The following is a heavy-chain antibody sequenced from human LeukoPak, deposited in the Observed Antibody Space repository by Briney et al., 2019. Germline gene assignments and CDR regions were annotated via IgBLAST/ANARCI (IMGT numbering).Heavy chain of an antibody. D-gene: IGHD3-10*01. J-gene: IGHJ6*03. CDR3: ARLSMVRGFWEYMDV. CDR2: IYPGDSDT. V-gene: IGHV5-51*01. Sequence: GESLKISCKGSGYSFTSYWIGWVRQMPGKGLEWMGIIYPGDSDTRYSPSFQGQVTISADKSISTAYLQWSSLKASDTAMYYCARLSMVRGFWEYMDVWGKGTTVTISS. CDR1: GYSFTSYW.